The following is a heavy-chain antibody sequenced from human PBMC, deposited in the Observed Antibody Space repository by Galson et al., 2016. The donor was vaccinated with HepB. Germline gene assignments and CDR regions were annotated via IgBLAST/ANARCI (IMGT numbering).Heavy chain of an antibody. CDR3: AKDLALTKTRNYLYGLDV. D-gene: IGHD1-14*01. CDR1: GFTFSNYA. J-gene: IGHJ6*02. CDR2: ISSYTGTT. Sequence: SLRLSCAASGFTFSNYAMSWVRQAPGKGLEWVSVISSYTGTTDYADSVKGRFTISRDNSKNTLFLQMNSLRAEDTALYYCAKDLALTKTRNYLYGLDVWGQGTTVTVSS. V-gene: IGHV3-23*01.